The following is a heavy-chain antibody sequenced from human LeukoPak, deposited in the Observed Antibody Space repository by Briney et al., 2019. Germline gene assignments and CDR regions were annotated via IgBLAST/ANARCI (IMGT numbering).Heavy chain of an antibody. CDR3: ATQDSSRWSYYFDY. CDR2: ISYDGSNK. Sequence: GGSLRLSCAASGFTFSSYGMHWVRQAPGKGLEWVAVISYDGSNKYYADSVKGRFTISRDNSKNTLYLQMNSLRAEDTAVYYCATQDSSRWSYYFDYWGQGTLVTVSS. J-gene: IGHJ4*02. V-gene: IGHV3-30*03. D-gene: IGHD6-13*01. CDR1: GFTFSSYG.